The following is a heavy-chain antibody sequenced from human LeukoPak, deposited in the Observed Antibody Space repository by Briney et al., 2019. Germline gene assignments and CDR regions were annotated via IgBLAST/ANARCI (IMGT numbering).Heavy chain of an antibody. D-gene: IGHD6-13*01. CDR2: INHSGST. Sequence: SETLSLTCAVYGGSFSGYYWSWIRQPPGKGLEWIGEINHSGSTYYNPSLKSRVTISVDTSKNQFSLKLSSVTAADTAVYYCARRQQLPNNFDYWGQGTLSPSPQ. V-gene: IGHV4-34*01. J-gene: IGHJ4*02. CDR3: ARRQQLPNNFDY. CDR1: GGSFSGYY.